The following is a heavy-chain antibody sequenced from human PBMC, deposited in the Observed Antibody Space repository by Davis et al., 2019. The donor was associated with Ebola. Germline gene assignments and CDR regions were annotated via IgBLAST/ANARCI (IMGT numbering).Heavy chain of an antibody. CDR1: GFTFSSYG. CDR2: ISYDGSNK. V-gene: IGHV3-30*03. Sequence: GESLKISCAASGFTFSSYGMHWVRQAPGQGLEWVAVISYDGSNKYYADSVKGRFTISRDNSKNTLFLQMNSLKTEDTAVYYCNRDLKQPRPSYYDGMDAWGQGTTVTVFS. D-gene: IGHD6-6*01. J-gene: IGHJ6*02. CDR3: NRDLKQPRPSYYDGMDA.